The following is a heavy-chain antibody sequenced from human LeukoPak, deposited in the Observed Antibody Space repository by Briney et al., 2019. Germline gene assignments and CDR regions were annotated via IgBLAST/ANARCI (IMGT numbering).Heavy chain of an antibody. CDR3: ARDLPSGGGSGQFDP. Sequence: ASVKVSCKASGYTFTGYYMHWVRQAPGQGLEWMGWINPNSGATNYAQKFQGRVTMTRDTPISTAYMELSRLRSDATAVYYCARDLPSGGGSGQFDPWGQGTLVTVSS. J-gene: IGHJ5*02. CDR1: GYTFTGYY. CDR2: INPNSGAT. V-gene: IGHV1-2*02. D-gene: IGHD3-10*01.